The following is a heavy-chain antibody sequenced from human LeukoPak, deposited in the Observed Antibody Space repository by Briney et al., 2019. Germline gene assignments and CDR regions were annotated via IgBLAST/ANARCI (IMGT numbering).Heavy chain of an antibody. V-gene: IGHV4-59*08. CDR1: GGSISSYY. J-gene: IGHJ4*02. CDR2: IYYSGST. D-gene: IGHD4-17*01. Sequence: SETLSLTCTVSGGSISSYYWSWIRQPPGKGLEWIGYIYYSGSTNYNPSLKSRVTISVDTSKNQFSLKLSSVTAADTAVYYCARTVNPAVTTYYFDYWGQGTLVTVSS. CDR3: ARTVNPAVTTYYFDY.